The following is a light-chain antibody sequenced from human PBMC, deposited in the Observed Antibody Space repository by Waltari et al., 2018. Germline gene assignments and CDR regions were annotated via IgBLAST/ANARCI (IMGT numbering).Light chain of an antibody. CDR3: QNHERIPAT. V-gene: IGKV3-20*01. Sequence: EVVLTQSPGTLSLSPGERATLSCRASQSVSKYLAWYQQRPGHAPRLLIYAASTRATGVSDRFSGSGFGTDFSLTISRLEPEDFAVYFCQNHERIPATFGQGTKVEIK. CDR2: AAS. CDR1: QSVSKY. J-gene: IGKJ1*01.